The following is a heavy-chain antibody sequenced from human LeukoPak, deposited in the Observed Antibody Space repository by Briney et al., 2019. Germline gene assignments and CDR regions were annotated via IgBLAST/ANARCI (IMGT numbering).Heavy chain of an antibody. Sequence: ASVKVSCKASGYTFTSYDINWVRQATGQGLEWMGWMNPNSGNTGYAQKFQGRVTITRNTSKSTAYMELSSLRSDDTAVYYCAGALIGRDAFDIWGQGTVVTVSS. V-gene: IGHV1-8*03. CDR1: GYTFTSYD. D-gene: IGHD2-21*01. CDR3: AGALIGRDAFDI. J-gene: IGHJ3*02. CDR2: MNPNSGNT.